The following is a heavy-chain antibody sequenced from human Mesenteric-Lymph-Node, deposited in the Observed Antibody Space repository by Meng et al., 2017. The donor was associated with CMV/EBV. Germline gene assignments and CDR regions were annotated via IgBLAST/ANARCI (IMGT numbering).Heavy chain of an antibody. CDR1: RYSFTGYY. J-gene: IGHJ5*02. CDR2: INPNSGGT. Sequence: SRYSFTGYYMHWGRQAPGQGLEWMGWINPNSGGTNYAQKFQGRVTMTRDTSISTAYMELSRLRADDTAVDYCARSSTGYSSNWFDPWGQGTLVTVSS. CDR3: ARSSTGYSSNWFDP. V-gene: IGHV1-2*02. D-gene: IGHD6-13*01.